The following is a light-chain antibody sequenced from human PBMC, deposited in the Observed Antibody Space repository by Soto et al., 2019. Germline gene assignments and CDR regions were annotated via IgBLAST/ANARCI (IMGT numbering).Light chain of an antibody. Sequence: EIVWTQSPGTLSLSPVERATLSCRASQSVSNNYLAWYQQKPGQAPRLLIYGASNRATGIPDRFSGSGSGTDFTLTISRLEPEDFAVYYCKQYGSSGTCGQGTTVAIK. CDR2: GAS. J-gene: IGKJ1*01. CDR3: KQYGSSGT. CDR1: QSVSNNY. V-gene: IGKV3-20*01.